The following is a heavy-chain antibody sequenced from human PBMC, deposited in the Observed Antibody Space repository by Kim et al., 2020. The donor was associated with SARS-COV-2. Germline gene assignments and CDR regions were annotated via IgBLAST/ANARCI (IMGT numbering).Heavy chain of an antibody. CDR3: VKGDLERRPYYYYGMDV. CDR1: GFTFSNYA. CDR2: IYSGGSST. D-gene: IGHD1-1*01. V-gene: IGHV3-23*03. Sequence: GGSLRLSCAASGFTFSNYAMSWVRQAPGKGLEWVSVIYSGGSSTYYADSVKGRFTISRDNSKNTLYPQMNSLRAEDTAVYYCVKGDLERRPYYYYGMDVWGQGTTVTVSS. J-gene: IGHJ6*02.